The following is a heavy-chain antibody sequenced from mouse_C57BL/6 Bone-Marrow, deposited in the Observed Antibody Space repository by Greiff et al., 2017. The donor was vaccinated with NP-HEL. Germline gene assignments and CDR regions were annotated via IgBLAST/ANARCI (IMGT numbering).Heavy chain of an antibody. CDR3: ASNYPHYYGSSWGFAY. CDR2: IWGVGST. J-gene: IGHJ3*01. CDR1: GFSLTSYG. V-gene: IGHV2-6*01. Sequence: QVQLKESGPGLVAPSQSLSITCTVSGFSLTSYGVDWVRQSPGKGLEWLGVIWGVGSTNYNLALKSRLSISKDNSKSQVFLKMNSLQTDDTAMYYCASNYPHYYGSSWGFAYWGQGTLVTVSA. D-gene: IGHD1-1*01.